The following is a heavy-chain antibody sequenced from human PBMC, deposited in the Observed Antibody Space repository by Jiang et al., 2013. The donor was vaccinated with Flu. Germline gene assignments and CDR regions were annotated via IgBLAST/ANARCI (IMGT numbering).Heavy chain of an antibody. CDR3: ARQNVLLWFGELFPRYPYYYYGMDV. Sequence: HSGSTYYNPSLKSRVTISVDTSKNQFSLKLSSVTAADTAVYYCARQNVLLWFGELFPRYPYYYYGMDVWGQGTTVTVSS. V-gene: IGHV4-30-2*04. J-gene: IGHJ6*02. D-gene: IGHD3-10*01. CDR2: HSGST.